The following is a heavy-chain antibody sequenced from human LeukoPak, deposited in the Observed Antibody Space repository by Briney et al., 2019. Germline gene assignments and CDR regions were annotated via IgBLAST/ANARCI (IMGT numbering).Heavy chain of an antibody. J-gene: IGHJ6*02. D-gene: IGHD6-6*01. CDR3: ALAARYYYYTMDV. Sequence: GTSVTVSCTASGYTFTSYYMHWVRQAPGQGLEWMGIINPSGGSTSHTQKFQGRVTLTRDTSTSTVYMELSSLGSEDTAVYYCALAARYYYYTMDVWGQGTTVTVSS. CDR1: GYTFTSYY. V-gene: IGHV1-46*01. CDR2: INPSGGST.